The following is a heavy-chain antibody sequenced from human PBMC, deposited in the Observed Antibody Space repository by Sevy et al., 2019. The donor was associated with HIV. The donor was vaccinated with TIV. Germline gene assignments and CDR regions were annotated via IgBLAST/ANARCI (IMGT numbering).Heavy chain of an antibody. J-gene: IGHJ4*02. CDR1: GGSIITAKYY. D-gene: IGHD2-2*01. CDR2: IYYTGST. Sequence: SETLSLTCTVSGGSIITAKYYWTWIRQHPGKGLEWIGYIYYTGSTYYNPSLSNRVTLSVDTSKNQLSLTLRSVTAADTALYYCARGTIVPAATPYADSWGQGTLVTVSS. CDR3: ARGTIVPAATPYADS. V-gene: IGHV4-31*03.